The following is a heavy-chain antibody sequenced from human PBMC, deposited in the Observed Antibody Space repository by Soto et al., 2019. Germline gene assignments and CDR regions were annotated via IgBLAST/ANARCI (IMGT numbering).Heavy chain of an antibody. Sequence: PGGSLRLSCAASGFTVSNNYLSWVRQAPGKGLQWVSLIYSDGGTDYAESVKGRFTISRDNSKNTLYLQMNSLKAEDTAIYYCATRMTTAPYWGQGTLVTV. CDR1: GFTVSNNY. V-gene: IGHV3-66*01. CDR2: IYSDGGT. D-gene: IGHD4-17*01. CDR3: ATRMTTAPY. J-gene: IGHJ4*02.